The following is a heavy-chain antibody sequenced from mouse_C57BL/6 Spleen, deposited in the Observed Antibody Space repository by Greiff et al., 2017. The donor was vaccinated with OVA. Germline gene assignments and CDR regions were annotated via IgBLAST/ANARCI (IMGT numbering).Heavy chain of an antibody. CDR2: IDPSDSET. CDR1: GYTFTSYW. J-gene: IGHJ2*01. CDR3: ARGPLITTVVATSDY. Sequence: QVQLQQPGAELVRPGSSVKLSCKASGYTFTSYWMHWVKQRPIQGLEWIGNIDPSDSETHYNQKFKDKATLTVDKSSSTAYMQLSSLTSEDSAVYYCARGPLITTVVATSDYWGQGTTLTVSS. D-gene: IGHD1-1*01. V-gene: IGHV1-52*01.